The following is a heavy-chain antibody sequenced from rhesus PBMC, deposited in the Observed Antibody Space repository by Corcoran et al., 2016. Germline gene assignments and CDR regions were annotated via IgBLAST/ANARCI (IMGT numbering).Heavy chain of an antibody. J-gene: IGHJ5-2*02. Sequence: QLQLQESGPGLVKPSVTLSLTSDVSGGSIRRRHWSWGRQPPGKGQEWIGYIYGSGSTTNYNPSLKSRVTLSVDTSKNQLSLKLSSVTAADTAVDYCVRHREISCSGSGCYGVLDVWGRGVLVTVSS. CDR2: IYGSGSTT. D-gene: IGHD2-21*01. V-gene: IGHV4S11*01. CDR3: VRHREISCSGSGCYGVLDV. CDR1: GGSIRRRH.